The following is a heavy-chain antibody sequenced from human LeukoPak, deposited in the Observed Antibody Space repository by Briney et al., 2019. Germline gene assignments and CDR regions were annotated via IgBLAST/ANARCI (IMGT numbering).Heavy chain of an antibody. CDR2: ISSSSSYT. J-gene: IGHJ6*02. D-gene: IGHD3-10*01. Sequence: GGSLRLSCAASGFTFSDYYMGWIRQAPGKGLEWVSYISSSSSYTNYADSVKGRFTISRDNAKNSLYLQMNSLRAEDTAVYYCARTRITSYGMDVWGQGTTVTVSS. V-gene: IGHV3-11*06. CDR3: ARTRITSYGMDV. CDR1: GFTFSDYY.